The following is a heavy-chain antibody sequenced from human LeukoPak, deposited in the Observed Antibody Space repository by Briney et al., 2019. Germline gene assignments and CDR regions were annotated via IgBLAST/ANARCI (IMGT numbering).Heavy chain of an antibody. CDR1: GFTFSSYA. CDR2: IWYDGSNK. Sequence: GGSLRLSCAASGFTFSSYAMSWVRQAPGKGLEWVAVIWYDGSNKYYADSVKGRFTISRDNSKNMLYLQMNSLRAEDTAVYYCAREGDGYNFGYWGQGTLVTVSS. V-gene: IGHV3-33*08. CDR3: AREGDGYNFGY. J-gene: IGHJ4*02. D-gene: IGHD5-24*01.